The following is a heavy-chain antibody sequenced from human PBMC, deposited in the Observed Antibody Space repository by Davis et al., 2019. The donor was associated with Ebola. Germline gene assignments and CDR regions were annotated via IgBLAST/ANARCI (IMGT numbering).Heavy chain of an antibody. J-gene: IGHJ6*03. CDR1: GFTFSSYA. Sequence: KISCAASGFTFSSYAISWVRQAPGQGLEWMGGIIPIFGTANYAQKFQGRVTITADESTSTAYMELSSLRSEDTAVYYCARHTVVVPAALGDFYYYYYMDVWGKGTTVTVSS. V-gene: IGHV1-69*01. D-gene: IGHD2-2*01. CDR2: IIPIFGTA. CDR3: ARHTVVVPAALGDFYYYYYMDV.